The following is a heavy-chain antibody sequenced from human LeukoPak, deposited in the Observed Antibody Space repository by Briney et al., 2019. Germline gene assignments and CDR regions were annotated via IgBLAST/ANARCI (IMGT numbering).Heavy chain of an antibody. CDR1: GFTFDDYA. J-gene: IGHJ6*02. CDR3: AKDLGYITSWYVYYYGMDV. V-gene: IGHV3-43*02. D-gene: IGHD6-13*01. CDR2: ISGDGGST. Sequence: GGSLRLSCAASGFTFDDYAMHRVRQAPGKGLEWVSLISGDGGSTYYADSVKGRFTISRDNSKNSLYLQMNSLRTEDTALYYCAKDLGYITSWYVYYYGMDVWGQGTTVTVSS.